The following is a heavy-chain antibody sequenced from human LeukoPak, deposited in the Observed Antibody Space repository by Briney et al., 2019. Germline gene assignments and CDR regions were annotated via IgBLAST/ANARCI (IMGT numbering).Heavy chain of an antibody. D-gene: IGHD6-13*01. Sequence: ASVKVSCMSSGYTFTSYGISWVRQAPGQGLEWMGWISAYNGNTNYAQKLQGRVTMTTDTSTSTAYMELRSLRSDDTAVYYCAREGIAAAAADAFDIWGQGTMVTVSS. CDR3: AREGIAAAAADAFDI. CDR1: GYTFTSYG. V-gene: IGHV1-18*04. CDR2: ISAYNGNT. J-gene: IGHJ3*02.